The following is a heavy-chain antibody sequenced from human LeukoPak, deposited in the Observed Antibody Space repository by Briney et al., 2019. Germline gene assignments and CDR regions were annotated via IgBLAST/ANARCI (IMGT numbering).Heavy chain of an antibody. CDR3: ARGIGSSWYLDAFDL. J-gene: IGHJ3*01. D-gene: IGHD6-13*01. V-gene: IGHV5-51*01. CDR2: IYPGGYDT. CDR1: GYSFTSYW. Sequence: GESLKISCKGSGYSFTSYWIGWVRQMPGKGLEWMGIIYPGGYDTRYSPSFQGQVTISADKSISPGYLQWSSLKASDTAMYYCARGIGSSWYLDAFDLWGQGTMVTVSS.